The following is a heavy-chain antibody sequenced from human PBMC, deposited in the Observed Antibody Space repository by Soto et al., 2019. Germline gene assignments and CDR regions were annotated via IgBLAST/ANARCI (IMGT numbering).Heavy chain of an antibody. V-gene: IGHV3-7*04. Sequence: EVQLVESGGGLVQPGGSLRLSCAGSGFTFSNYWMNWVRQTPGKGLEWVANIKQDGSAKNYVESVKGRFTISRDNAKNLVYLQTNSLRPEDTAVYYCAGGTGWVHDYWGQGTLVTVSS. CDR2: IKQDGSAK. CDR3: AGGTGWVHDY. D-gene: IGHD1-1*01. J-gene: IGHJ4*02. CDR1: GFTFSNYW.